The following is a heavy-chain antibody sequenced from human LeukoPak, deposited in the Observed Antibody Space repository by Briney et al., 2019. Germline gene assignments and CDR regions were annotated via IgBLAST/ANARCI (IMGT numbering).Heavy chain of an antibody. Sequence: GGSPRLSCAASGFTFSSYAMSWVRQAPGKGLEWVSGISASGGSTYYADSVKGRFTISRDNSKNTLYLQMNSLRAEDTALYYCAKDAPGYYDVDYFDYWGQGTLVTVSS. J-gene: IGHJ4*02. CDR3: AKDAPGYYDVDYFDY. CDR2: ISASGGST. D-gene: IGHD3-10*02. V-gene: IGHV3-23*01. CDR1: GFTFSSYA.